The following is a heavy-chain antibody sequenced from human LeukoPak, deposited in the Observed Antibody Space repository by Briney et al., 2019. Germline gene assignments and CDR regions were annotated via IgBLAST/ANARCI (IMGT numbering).Heavy chain of an antibody. V-gene: IGHV1-18*01. Sequence: GASVKVSCKASGYTFTSYGISWVRQAPGQGLEWMGWISAYNGNTNYAQKLQGRVTMTTDTSTSTAYMELRSLRSDDTAVYYCARERRETTVINYYYYGMDVWGQGTTVTVSS. D-gene: IGHD4-17*01. J-gene: IGHJ6*02. CDR1: GYTFTSYG. CDR2: ISAYNGNT. CDR3: ARERRETTVINYYYYGMDV.